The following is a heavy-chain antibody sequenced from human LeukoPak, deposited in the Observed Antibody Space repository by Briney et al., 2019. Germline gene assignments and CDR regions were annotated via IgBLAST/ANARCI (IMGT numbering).Heavy chain of an antibody. Sequence: SETLSLTCSVSGDSFTGTTYYWAWIRQPPGKGLEWIGSVYYSGSTSYSPSLKSRVTISVDTSKKQFSLRLSSVSAADTALYSCARNVSAGYFDYWGQGTLVTVSS. V-gene: IGHV4-39*01. CDR1: GDSFTGTTYY. CDR2: VYYSGST. J-gene: IGHJ4*02. D-gene: IGHD2-8*01. CDR3: ARNVSAGYFDY.